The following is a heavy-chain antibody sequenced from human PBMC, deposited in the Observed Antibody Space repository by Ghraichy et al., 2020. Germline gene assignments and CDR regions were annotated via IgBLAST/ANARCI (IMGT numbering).Heavy chain of an antibody. J-gene: IGHJ3*02. CDR2: IRSKAYGGTT. D-gene: IGHD2-2*01. V-gene: IGHV3-49*03. Sequence: GGSLRLSCTASGFTFGDYAMSWFRQAPGKGLEWLGFIRSKAYGGTTEDAASVKGRFTISRDDSKSIAYLQMNSLQTEDKAVYYCTRARGFFTSPLGAFDIWGQGTMVTVSS. CDR3: TRARGFFTSPLGAFDI. CDR1: GFTFGDYA.